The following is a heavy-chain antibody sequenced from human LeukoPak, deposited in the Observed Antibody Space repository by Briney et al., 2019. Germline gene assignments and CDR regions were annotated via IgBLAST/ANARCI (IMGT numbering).Heavy chain of an antibody. CDR2: ITWNRDNI. D-gene: IGHD3-22*01. J-gene: IGHJ6*02. Sequence: GGSLRLSCTVSGFTFDDYAMHWVRHTPRKGLEWVAGITWNRDNIGYGDSVKGRFTISRDNVKNVLYLQMNSLRPEDTALYYCAKDLSSAITSALVLDVWGQGTTV. CDR3: AKDLSSAITSALVLDV. CDR1: GFTFDDYA. V-gene: IGHV3-9*01.